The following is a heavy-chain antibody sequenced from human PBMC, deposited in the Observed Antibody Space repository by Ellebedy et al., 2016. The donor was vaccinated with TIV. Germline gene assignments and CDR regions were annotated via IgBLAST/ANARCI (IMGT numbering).Heavy chain of an antibody. CDR1: GFTFSDYY. J-gene: IGHJ5*02. Sequence: GGSLRLSCAASGFTFSDYYMIWIRQAPAKGLEWVSYISNSGSTIYYADSVKGRLTISRDNAKNSLSLLMNSLRAEDTAVYYCARDARFIDQQHNWYDPWGQGTLVTVSS. CDR3: ARDARFIDQQHNWYDP. CDR2: ISNSGSTI. V-gene: IGHV3-11*01. D-gene: IGHD2-2*01.